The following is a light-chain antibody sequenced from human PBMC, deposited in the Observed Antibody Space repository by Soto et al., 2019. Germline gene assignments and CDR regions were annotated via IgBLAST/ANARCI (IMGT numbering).Light chain of an antibody. CDR3: QQFKNYPIT. Sequence: IQLTQSPSSLSASVGDGVTFTFRASEDISSYLVWYQQKPGAAPKLLIYAASALHSGVPSRFSGSGSGTDFTLTISSLHPEDFAVYFCQQFKNYPITFGQGTRLEI. CDR2: AAS. V-gene: IGKV1-9*01. CDR1: EDISSY. J-gene: IGKJ5*01.